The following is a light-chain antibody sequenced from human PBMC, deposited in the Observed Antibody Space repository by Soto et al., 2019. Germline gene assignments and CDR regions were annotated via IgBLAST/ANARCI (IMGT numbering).Light chain of an antibody. CDR2: EVT. Sequence: SALTQPASVSGSLGQSITISCTGTTSDVGGYNYVSWYQQHPGKAPILMIYEVTNRPSGVPNRFSGSKSGNTASLTISGLQVEDEAEYYCGSYTGSITYVFGTGTKVTVL. V-gene: IGLV2-14*01. J-gene: IGLJ1*01. CDR3: GSYTGSITYV. CDR1: TSDVGGYNY.